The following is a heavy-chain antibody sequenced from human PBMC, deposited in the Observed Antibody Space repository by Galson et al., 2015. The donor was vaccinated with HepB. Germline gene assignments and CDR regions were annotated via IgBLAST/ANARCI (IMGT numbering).Heavy chain of an antibody. V-gene: IGHV3-49*03. CDR1: GFTFGDYT. CDR2: IRDKGYSAAT. J-gene: IGHJ4*02. Sequence: SLRLSCAGSGFTFGDYTMTWFRQAPGKGLEWVGLIRDKGYSAATEYAASVKGRFTISRDDSKSIAYLQMNNLKIEDTAVYYCTRAPYDSSGYISFDYWGQGTLVTVSS. D-gene: IGHD3-22*01. CDR3: TRAPYDSSGYISFDY.